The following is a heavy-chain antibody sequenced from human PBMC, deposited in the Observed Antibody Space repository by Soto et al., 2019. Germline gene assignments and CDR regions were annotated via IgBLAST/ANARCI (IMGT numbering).Heavy chain of an antibody. J-gene: IGHJ5*02. CDR3: VRDGTKTLRDWFDP. V-gene: IGHV4-4*07. Sequence: SETLSLTCTVSGASISGFYWIWIRKSAGKGLEWIGRIYATGTTDYNPSLKSRAMMSVDTSKKQFSLKLRSVTAADTAVYYCVRDGTKTLRDWFDPWGQGISVTVSS. D-gene: IGHD1-1*01. CDR2: IYATGTT. CDR1: GASISGFY.